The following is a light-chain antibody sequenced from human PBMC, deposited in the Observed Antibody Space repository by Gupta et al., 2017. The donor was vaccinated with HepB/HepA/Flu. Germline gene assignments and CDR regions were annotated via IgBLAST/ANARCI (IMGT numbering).Light chain of an antibody. CDR3: QQYNNWPPVS. CDR1: QSVGTN. CDR2: GAS. Sequence: ETVMTQSPATLSVSPGERATLSCRASQSVGTNLAWYQQKPGQAPRLLIYGASTRATGVPARFSGSGSGTEFTLTISSLQSEDFAVYYCQQYNNWPPVSFGQGTKLEIK. J-gene: IGKJ2*03. V-gene: IGKV3-15*01.